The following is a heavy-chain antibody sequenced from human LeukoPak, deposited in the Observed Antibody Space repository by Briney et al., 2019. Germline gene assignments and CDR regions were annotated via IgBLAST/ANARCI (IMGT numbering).Heavy chain of an antibody. CDR1: GGSISSYY. Sequence: SETLSLTCTVSGGSISSYYWSWIRQPPGKGLEWIGYIYYSGSTNYNPSLKSRVTISVDTSKNQFSLKLSSVTAADTAVYYCAGRNYYDSSGYYTHDYWGQGTLVTVSS. CDR2: IYYSGST. D-gene: IGHD3-22*01. CDR3: AGRNYYDSSGYYTHDY. V-gene: IGHV4-59*08. J-gene: IGHJ4*02.